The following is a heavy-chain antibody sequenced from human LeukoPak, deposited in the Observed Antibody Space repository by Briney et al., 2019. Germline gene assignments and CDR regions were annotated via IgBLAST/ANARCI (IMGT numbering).Heavy chain of an antibody. D-gene: IGHD4-17*01. Sequence: GGSLRLSCAASGFTFSSYSMNWVRQAPGKGLEWVSSISSSSSYIYYADSVKGRFTISRDNAKNSLYLQMNSLRAEDTAVYYCARFYGSTPSYFDYWGQGTLVTVSS. V-gene: IGHV3-21*01. J-gene: IGHJ4*02. CDR3: ARFYGSTPSYFDY. CDR1: GFTFSSYS. CDR2: ISSSSSYI.